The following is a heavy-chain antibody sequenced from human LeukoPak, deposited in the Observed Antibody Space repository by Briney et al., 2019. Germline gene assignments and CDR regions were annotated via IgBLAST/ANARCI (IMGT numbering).Heavy chain of an antibody. J-gene: IGHJ3*02. CDR2: IYDSGST. CDR3: ARDCSGGSCYGALDI. Sequence: PSQALSLTCTVSGASIRSGDYYWSWIRQPPGKGLEWIGYIYDSGSTYYNPSLKSRITISVDTSENRFSLKLSSVTATDTAVYYCARDCSGGSCYGALDIWGQGTMVTVSS. D-gene: IGHD2-15*01. V-gene: IGHV4-30-4*01. CDR1: GASIRSGDYY.